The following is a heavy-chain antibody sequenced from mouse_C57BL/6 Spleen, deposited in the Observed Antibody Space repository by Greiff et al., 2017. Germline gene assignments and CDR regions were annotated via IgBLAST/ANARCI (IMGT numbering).Heavy chain of an antibody. D-gene: IGHD2-4*01. CDR2: INPGSGGT. Sequence: QVQLQQSGAELVRPGTSVKVSCKASGYAFTNYLIEWVKQRPGQGLEWIGVINPGSGGTNYNEKFKGKATLTADKSSSTAYMQVSSLTSEDSAVYFCARYPIARYDYGWYFDVWGTGTTVTVSS. CDR1: GYAFTNYL. CDR3: ARYPIARYDYGWYFDV. J-gene: IGHJ1*03. V-gene: IGHV1-54*01.